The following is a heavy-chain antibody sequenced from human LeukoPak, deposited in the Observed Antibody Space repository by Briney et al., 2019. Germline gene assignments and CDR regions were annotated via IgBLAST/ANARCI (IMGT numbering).Heavy chain of an antibody. CDR3: ARANRYYYYMDV. J-gene: IGHJ6*03. Sequence: PSETLSLTCIVSGGSISSSNSYWGWIRQPPGKGLEWIGSIYYSGNTYYNSSLKSRVTISIDTSKNQFSLKLSSVTAADTAVYYCARANRYYYYMDVWGKGTTVTVSS. CDR2: IYYSGNT. V-gene: IGHV4-39*07. CDR1: GGSISSSNSY.